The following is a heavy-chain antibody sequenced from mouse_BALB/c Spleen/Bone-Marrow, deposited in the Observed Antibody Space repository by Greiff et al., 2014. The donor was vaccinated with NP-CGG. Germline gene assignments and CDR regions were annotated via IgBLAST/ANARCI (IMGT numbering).Heavy chain of an antibody. CDR1: GYTFTDYN. CDR3: ARSRGTTAPTYYFDY. CDR2: IYPHNGGN. V-gene: IGHV1S29*02. Sequence: EVQLQESGPELVKPGASVKISCKASGYTFTDYNMHWVKQSHGKSLEWIVYIYPHNGGNGYNQKFKNKATLTVDSSSSTAYMELRSLTSEDSAVYYCARSRGTTAPTYYFDYWGQGTTLTVSS. J-gene: IGHJ2*01. D-gene: IGHD1-2*01.